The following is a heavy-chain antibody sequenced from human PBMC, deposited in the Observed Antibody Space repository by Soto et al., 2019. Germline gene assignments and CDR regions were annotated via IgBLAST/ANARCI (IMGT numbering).Heavy chain of an antibody. CDR3: ARGASSDWQVPLDI. CDR1: AGSFSHYY. D-gene: IGHD6-25*01. CDR2: IKHSGIS. V-gene: IGHV4-34*01. J-gene: IGHJ3*02. Sequence: SETLSLTCAVYAGSFSHYYCNWIRQSPWKGLEWIGKIKHSGISNYNPSLRSRVSISVDMSKNQFSLRLTSVTAADTAVYYCARGASSDWQVPLDICGQGTMVTVSS.